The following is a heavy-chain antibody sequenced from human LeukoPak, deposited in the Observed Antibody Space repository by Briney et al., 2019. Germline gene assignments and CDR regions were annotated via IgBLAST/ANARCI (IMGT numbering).Heavy chain of an antibody. CDR2: INPSGGST. J-gene: IGHJ4*02. Sequence: ASVKVSCKASGYIFTSYNIYWVRQAPGQGLEWMGIINPSGGSTNYAQKFQGRVTMTRDTSTSTVYMELSRLRSDDTAVYYCARAPPDTAMVTFDYWGQGTLVTVSS. V-gene: IGHV1-46*01. CDR1: GYIFTSYN. D-gene: IGHD5-18*01. CDR3: ARAPPDTAMVTFDY.